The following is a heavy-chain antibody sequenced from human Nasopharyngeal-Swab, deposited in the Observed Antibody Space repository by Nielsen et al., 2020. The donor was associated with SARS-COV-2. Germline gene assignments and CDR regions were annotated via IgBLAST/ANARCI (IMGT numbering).Heavy chain of an antibody. J-gene: IGHJ3*02. CDR3: AREGFTSGHAGTFDI. V-gene: IGHV3-74*01. Sequence: GESLKISCAASGFTFSSYWMHWVRQPPGKGLQWVSRINTDGTTTNYADSVRGRFTISRDDSKNTLDLQMNSLRHEDTAVYYCAREGFTSGHAGTFDIRGQGTMVTVSS. D-gene: IGHD2-2*01. CDR1: GFTFSSYW. CDR2: INTDGTTT.